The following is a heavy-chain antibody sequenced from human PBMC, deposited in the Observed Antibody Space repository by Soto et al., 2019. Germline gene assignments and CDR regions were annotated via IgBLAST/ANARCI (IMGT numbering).Heavy chain of an antibody. J-gene: IGHJ6*02. D-gene: IGHD3-3*01. CDR2: IYHSGST. CDR3: ARGFPRWSGPTGMDV. V-gene: IGHV4-30-2*01. Sequence: QLQLQESGSGLVKPSQTLSLTCAVSGGSISSGGYSWSWIRQPPGKGLEWIGYIYHSGSTYYNPSLKSRVTISVDRSKNQFSLKLSSVTAADTAVYYCARGFPRWSGPTGMDVWGQGTTVTVSS. CDR1: GGSISSGGYS.